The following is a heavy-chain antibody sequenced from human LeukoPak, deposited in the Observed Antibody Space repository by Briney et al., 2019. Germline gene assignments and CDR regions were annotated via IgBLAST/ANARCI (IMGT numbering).Heavy chain of an antibody. Sequence: GRSLRLSCAACGFIFSSYGMYWVRQAPGKGLEWVSAISGSGYTYYADSVKGRFTISRDNSKNTLYLQMNGPRGEDTAVYYCAKLAYDSSGSTYWGQGTLVTVSS. D-gene: IGHD3-22*01. V-gene: IGHV3-23*01. J-gene: IGHJ4*02. CDR2: ISGSGYT. CDR1: GFIFSSYG. CDR3: AKLAYDSSGSTY.